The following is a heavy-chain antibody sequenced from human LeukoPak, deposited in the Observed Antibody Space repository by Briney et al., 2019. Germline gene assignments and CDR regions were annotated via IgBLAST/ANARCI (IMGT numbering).Heavy chain of an antibody. V-gene: IGHV3-23*01. J-gene: IGHJ4*02. Sequence: GGSLRLSCAASGFTFSSYGMSWVRQAPGKGLEWVSIISGSGGSTYYADSVKGRFTISRDNSKNTLYLQMNSLRAEDTAVYYCAKDRWGSGGSCSDYWGQGTLVTVSS. CDR2: ISGSGGST. CDR3: AKDRWGSGGSCSDY. CDR1: GFTFSSYG. D-gene: IGHD2-15*01.